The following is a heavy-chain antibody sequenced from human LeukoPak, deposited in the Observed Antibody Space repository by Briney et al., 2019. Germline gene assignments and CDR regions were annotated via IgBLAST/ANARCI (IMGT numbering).Heavy chain of an antibody. Sequence: GGSLRLSCAASGFTFSSYGMHWVRQAPGKGLEWVAVIWYDGSNKYYADSVKGRFTISRDNSKNTVYLQMNSLRAEDTAVYYCARDQGAAAAFYDHWGQGTLITVSS. CDR3: ARDQGAAAAFYDH. CDR2: IWYDGSNK. CDR1: GFTFSSYG. V-gene: IGHV3-33*01. J-gene: IGHJ4*02. D-gene: IGHD6-13*01.